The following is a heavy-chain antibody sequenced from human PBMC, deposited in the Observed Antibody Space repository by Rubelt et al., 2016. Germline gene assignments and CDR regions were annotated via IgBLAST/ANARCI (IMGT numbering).Heavy chain of an antibody. D-gene: IGHD6-19*01. V-gene: IGHV4-59*12. CDR1: AGSISPYY. Sequence: QVRLQESGPGLVKPSETLSLTCTVSAGSISPYYCTWIRQPPGKGLAWIGYIYYSGSTNYNPSLTTRDTISVTTSKNQFSLKVSSVHAADTSVYYCARRRIMGSVWTFDYGGQGTLVTVSS. CDR2: IYYSGST. CDR3: ARRRIMGSVWTFDY. J-gene: IGHJ4*02.